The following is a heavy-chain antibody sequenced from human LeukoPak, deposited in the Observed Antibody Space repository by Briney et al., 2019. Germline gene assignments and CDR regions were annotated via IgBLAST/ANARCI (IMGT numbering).Heavy chain of an antibody. V-gene: IGHV3-74*01. CDR3: ASGGQSDRLNDY. J-gene: IGHJ4*02. CDR1: GFTFTTHW. Sequence: GGSLRLSCGASGFTFTTHWIHWVRHAPGKGLVWVSRIKPDGSDTNYADSVKGRFTISRDNSKNTLYLQMNSLRAEDTAVYYCASGGQSDRLNDYWGQGTLVTVSS. D-gene: IGHD3-16*01. CDR2: IKPDGSDT.